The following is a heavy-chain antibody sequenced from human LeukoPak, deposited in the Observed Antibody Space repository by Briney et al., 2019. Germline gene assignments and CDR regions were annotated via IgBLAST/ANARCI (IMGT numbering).Heavy chain of an antibody. D-gene: IGHD3-3*01. CDR2: IKSKTDGGTT. Sequence: GGSLRLSCAASGFTFSNAWMSWVRQAPGKGLEWVGRIKSKTDGGTTDYAAPVKGRFTISRDDSKNTLYLQMNSLKTEDTAVYYCTAQTYYDFWSGYHTTLDYWGQGTLVTVSS. V-gene: IGHV3-15*01. J-gene: IGHJ4*02. CDR1: GFTFSNAW. CDR3: TAQTYYDFWSGYHTTLDY.